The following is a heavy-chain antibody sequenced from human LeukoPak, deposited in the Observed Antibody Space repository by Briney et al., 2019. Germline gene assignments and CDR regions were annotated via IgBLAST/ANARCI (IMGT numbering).Heavy chain of an antibody. CDR1: GFTFDDYA. D-gene: IGHD1-1*01. CDR3: XKXIXTGNXLYYFDY. V-gene: IGHV3-9*01. J-gene: IGHJ4*02. CDR2: ISWNSGSI. Sequence: GGSLRLSCAASGFTFDDYAMHWVRQAPGKGLEWVSGISWNSGSIGYADSVKGRFTISRDNAKNSLYLQMNSLRAEDTALYYXXKXIXTGNXLYYFDYWGQGTLVTVSS.